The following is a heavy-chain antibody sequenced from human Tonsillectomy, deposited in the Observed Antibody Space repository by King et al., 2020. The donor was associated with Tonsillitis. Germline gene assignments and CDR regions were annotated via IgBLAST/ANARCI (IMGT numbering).Heavy chain of an antibody. CDR3: AKDGGSSGYLGGYAFDI. CDR2: ISGSGGST. Sequence: VQLVESGGDLVQSGGSLRLSCAASGFTFSSYAMSWVRQAPGKGLEWVSGISGSGGSTYYADSLKGRFTISRDNSKHTLYLEMNSLSAEETAVYYCAKDGGSSGYLGGYAFDIWGQGTMVTVSS. CDR1: GFTFSSYA. V-gene: IGHV3-23*04. J-gene: IGHJ3*02. D-gene: IGHD3-22*01.